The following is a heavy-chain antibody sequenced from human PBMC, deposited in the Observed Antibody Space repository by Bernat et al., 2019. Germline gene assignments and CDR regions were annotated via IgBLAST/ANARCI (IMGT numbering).Heavy chain of an antibody. J-gene: IGHJ4*02. CDR2: INWNGGST. CDR1: GFTFDDYG. Sequence: EVQLVESGGGVVRPGGSLRLSCAASGFTFDDYGMSWVRQAPGKGLEWVSGINWNGGSTGYADSVKGRFTISRDNDKNTLYLQMNSLRAEDTALYYCAGGAEYYGSGGHYYFDYWGQGTLVTVSS. V-gene: IGHV3-20*04. D-gene: IGHD3-10*01. CDR3: AGGAEYYGSGGHYYFDY.